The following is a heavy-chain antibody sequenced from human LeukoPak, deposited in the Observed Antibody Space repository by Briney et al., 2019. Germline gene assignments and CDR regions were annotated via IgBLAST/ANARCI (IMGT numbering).Heavy chain of an antibody. D-gene: IGHD1-14*01. CDR2: IYHSGTT. V-gene: IGHV4-34*01. Sequence: SKTLSLTCAVYGGSFSGYYWSWIRQPPGKGLEWIGEIYHSGTTNYNPSLKSRVTISVDTSKIQFSLELRSVTAADTAVYFCARGGISCYLDYWGQGTLVTVSS. CDR1: GGSFSGYY. CDR3: ARGGISCYLDY. J-gene: IGHJ4*02.